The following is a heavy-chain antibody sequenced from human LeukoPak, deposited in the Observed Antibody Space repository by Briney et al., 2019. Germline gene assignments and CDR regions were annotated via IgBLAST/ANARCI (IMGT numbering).Heavy chain of an antibody. CDR1: GFTLSNYY. CDR2: IKTDGSQI. D-gene: IGHD7-27*01. V-gene: IGHV3-7*01. CDR3: ARDLNWETY. Sequence: GGSLRLSCAASGFTLSNYYMTWVRQAPGKGLEWVANIKTDGSQIYYVDSVKGRFTISRDNAKNSLYLQMNSLRAEDTAVYYCARDLNWETYWGQGTLVSVSS. J-gene: IGHJ4*02.